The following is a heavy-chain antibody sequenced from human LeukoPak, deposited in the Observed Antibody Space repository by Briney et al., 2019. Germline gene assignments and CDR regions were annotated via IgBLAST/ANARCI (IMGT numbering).Heavy chain of an antibody. V-gene: IGHV4-39*01. J-gene: IGHJ4*02. Sequence: PSETLSLTCTVSGDSLSSATYYYWGWLRQPPGKGLEWVGSIYNSGSTYYNPSLKSRLTISVDTSQNQFPLKLTSVTAADTAVYYCVRQAADAGAVPYFDYWGQGTLVTVSS. CDR2: IYNSGST. CDR3: VRQAADAGAVPYFDY. CDR1: GDSLSSATYYY. D-gene: IGHD4/OR15-4a*01.